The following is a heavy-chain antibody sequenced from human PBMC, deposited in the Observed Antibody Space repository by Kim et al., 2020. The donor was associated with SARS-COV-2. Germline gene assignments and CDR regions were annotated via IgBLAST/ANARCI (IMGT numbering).Heavy chain of an antibody. V-gene: IGHV3-30*03. CDR1: GFTFSSYG. CDR3: ARTPNSYGFDY. Sequence: GGSLRLSCAASGFTFSSYGMHWVRQAPGKGLEWVAVISYDGSNKYYADSVKGRFTISRDNSKNTLYLQMNSLRAEDTAVYYCARTPNSYGFDYWGQGTLVTVSS. J-gene: IGHJ4*02. CDR2: ISYDGSNK. D-gene: IGHD5-18*01.